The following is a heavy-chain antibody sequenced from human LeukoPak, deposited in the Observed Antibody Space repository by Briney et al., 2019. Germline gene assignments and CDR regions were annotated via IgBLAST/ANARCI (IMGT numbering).Heavy chain of an antibody. Sequence: GASVNVSCKASGYTFTSYDINWVRQAAGQGLEWMGWMNPNSGNTGYAQKFQGRVTITRNTSISTAYMELSSLRSEDTAVYYCARVVRDSGSYSDIWGQGTMVTVSS. V-gene: IGHV1-8*03. D-gene: IGHD1-26*01. CDR1: GYTFTSYD. J-gene: IGHJ3*02. CDR2: MNPNSGNT. CDR3: ARVVRDSGSYSDI.